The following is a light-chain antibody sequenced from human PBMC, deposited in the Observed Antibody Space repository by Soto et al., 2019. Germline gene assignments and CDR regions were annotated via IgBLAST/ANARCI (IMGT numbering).Light chain of an antibody. V-gene: IGKV1-5*03. Sequence: DIQMTQPPSTLSGSVGDRVTITCRASQTISSWLAWYQQKPGKAPKLLIYKASTLKSGVPSRFSGSGSGTEFTLTISSLQPDDFATYYCQHYNSYSEAFGQATKVDIK. CDR3: QHYNSYSEA. CDR2: KAS. CDR1: QTISSW. J-gene: IGKJ1*01.